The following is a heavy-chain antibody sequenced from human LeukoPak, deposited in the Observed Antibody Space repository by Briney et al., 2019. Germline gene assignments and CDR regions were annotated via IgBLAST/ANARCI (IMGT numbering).Heavy chain of an antibody. V-gene: IGHV4-59*01. D-gene: IGHD2-15*01. CDR3: ARDSVYCSGGSCYSSYYGTDV. CDR1: GGSISSYY. J-gene: IGHJ6*02. CDR2: IYYSGST. Sequence: SETLSLTCTVSGGSISSYYWSWIRQPPGKGLEWIGYIYYSGSTNYNPSLKSRVTISVDTSKNQFSLKLSFVTAADTAVYYCARDSVYCSGGSCYSSYYGTDVWGQGTTVTVSS.